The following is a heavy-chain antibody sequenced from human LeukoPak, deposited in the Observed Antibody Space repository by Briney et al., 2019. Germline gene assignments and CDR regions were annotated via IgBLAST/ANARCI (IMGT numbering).Heavy chain of an antibody. J-gene: IGHJ4*02. D-gene: IGHD2-21*02. CDR2: IYSVGST. CDR3: ASSLAYCGGDCRLGDY. CDR1: GFTVSSNY. Sequence: GGSLRLSCAASGFTVSSNYMTWVRQAPGKGLGWVSLIYSVGSTYYADSVKGRFTISRDNSKNTLYLQMNSLRAEDTAVYYCASSLAYCGGDCRLGDYWGPGTLVTVSS. V-gene: IGHV3-66*01.